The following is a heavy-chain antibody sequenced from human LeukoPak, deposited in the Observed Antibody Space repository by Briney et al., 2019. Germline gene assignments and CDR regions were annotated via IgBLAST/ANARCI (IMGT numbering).Heavy chain of an antibody. CDR2: IYYCGST. CDR1: GGSISSSSYY. V-gene: IGHV4-39*07. J-gene: IGHJ5*02. CDR3: VKVVGAPNWFDP. D-gene: IGHD1-26*01. Sequence: KPSETLSLTCTVSGGSISSSSYYWGWIRQPPGKGLEWIGSIYYCGSTYYNPSLKSRVTISIDTSKNQFSLKLSSVTATDTAVFYCVKVVGAPNWFDPWGQGTLVTVSS.